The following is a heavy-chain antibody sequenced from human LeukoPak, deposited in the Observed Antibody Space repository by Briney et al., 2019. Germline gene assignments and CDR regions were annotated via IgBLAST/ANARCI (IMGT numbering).Heavy chain of an antibody. CDR2: TNYGGTST. D-gene: IGHD3-22*01. V-gene: IGHV3-23*01. Sequence: GGSLRLSCATSGFRFSDFSMSWVRQAPGRGLEGISTTNYGGTSTYYEGSVKGRFTITRGNSKNTLYLQINSLRAEDTPVYFFTKRGVVIRVILVGFHKEAYYVDCWGQGALVTVSS. CDR1: GFRFSDFS. CDR3: TKRGVVIRVILVGFHKEAYYVDC. J-gene: IGHJ4*02.